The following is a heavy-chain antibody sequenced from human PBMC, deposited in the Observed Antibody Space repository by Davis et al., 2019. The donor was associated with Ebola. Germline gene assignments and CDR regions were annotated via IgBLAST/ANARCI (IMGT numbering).Heavy chain of an antibody. V-gene: IGHV4-38-2*01. CDR3: ARARGATRPNWFDP. CDR1: GYSIRNGYY. Sequence: PSETLSLTCDVSGYSIRNGYYWDWIRRPPGKGLQWIGSIFRTGTTFSHSSLQSRVTISLDMSKNQVYLKLSSVTAADTAVYYCARARGATRPNWFDPWGPGKLVTVSS. J-gene: IGHJ5*02. CDR2: IFRTGTT. D-gene: IGHD5-24*01.